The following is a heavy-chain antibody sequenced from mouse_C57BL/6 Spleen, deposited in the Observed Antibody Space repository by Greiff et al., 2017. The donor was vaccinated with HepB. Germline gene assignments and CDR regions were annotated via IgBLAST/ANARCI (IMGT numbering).Heavy chain of an antibody. J-gene: IGHJ3*01. CDR2: IYPSDSET. D-gene: IGHD3-2*02. Sequence: QVQLQQPGAELVRPGSSVKLSCKASGYTFTSYWMDWVKQRPGQGLEWIGNIYPSDSETHYNQKFKDKATLTVDKSSSTAYMQLSSLTSEDSAVYYCARGGSGLFAYWGQGTLVTVSA. CDR1: GYTFTSYW. CDR3: ARGGSGLFAY. V-gene: IGHV1-61*01.